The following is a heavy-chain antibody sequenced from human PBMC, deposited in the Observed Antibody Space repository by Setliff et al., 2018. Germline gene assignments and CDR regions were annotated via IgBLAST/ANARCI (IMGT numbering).Heavy chain of an antibody. D-gene: IGHD6-6*01. CDR2: IYYSGST. CDR3: ARVAQYSSSSFYYYYYGMDV. J-gene: IGHJ6*02. V-gene: IGHV4-39*07. CDR1: GGSISSSSYY. Sequence: SETLSLTCTVSGGSISSSSYYWGWIRQPPGKGLEWIGSIYYSGSTYSNPSLKSRVTISVDTSKNQFSLKLSSVTAADTAVYYCARVAQYSSSSFYYYYYGMDVWGQGTTVTVSS.